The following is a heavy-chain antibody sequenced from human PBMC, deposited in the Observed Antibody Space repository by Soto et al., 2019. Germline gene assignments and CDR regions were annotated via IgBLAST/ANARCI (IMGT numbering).Heavy chain of an antibody. J-gene: IGHJ6*02. CDR2: IIPIFGTA. CDR3: ARVLNSDTPGMDV. V-gene: IGHV1-69*06. CDR1: GGTFSSCA. Sequence: SVKVSCKASGGTFSSCAISWVRQAPGQGLEWMGGIIPIFGTANYAQKFQGRVTITADKSTSTAYMELSSLRSEDTAVYYCARVLNSDTPGMDVWGQGTTVTVSS. D-gene: IGHD2-21*02.